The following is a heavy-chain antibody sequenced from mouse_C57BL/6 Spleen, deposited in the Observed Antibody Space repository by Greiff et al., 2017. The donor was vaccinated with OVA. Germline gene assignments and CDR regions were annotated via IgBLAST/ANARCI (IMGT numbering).Heavy chain of an antibody. CDR1: GYAFTNYL. D-gene: IGHD2-3*01. J-gene: IGHJ3*01. V-gene: IGHV1-54*01. Sequence: QVHVKQSGAELVRPGTSVKVSCKASGYAFTNYLIEWVKQRPGQGLEWIGVINPGSGGTNYNEKFKGKATLTADKSSSTAYMQLSSLTSEDSAVYFCAREEDGYYSFAYWGQGTLVTVSA. CDR2: INPGSGGT. CDR3: AREEDGYYSFAY.